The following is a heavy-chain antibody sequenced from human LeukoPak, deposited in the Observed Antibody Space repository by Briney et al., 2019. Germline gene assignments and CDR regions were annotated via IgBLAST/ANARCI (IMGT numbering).Heavy chain of an antibody. V-gene: IGHV3-30*18. Sequence: GGSLRLSCAASGFTFSSYGMHWVRQAPGKGLEWVAGITNDGSNKYYADSVKGRFTISRDNPKNTLYLQMNSLRAEDTAVYYCAKAFPRVEYSSSRRDYWGQGTLVTASS. J-gene: IGHJ4*02. D-gene: IGHD6-6*01. CDR1: GFTFSSYG. CDR3: AKAFPRVEYSSSRRDY. CDR2: ITNDGSNK.